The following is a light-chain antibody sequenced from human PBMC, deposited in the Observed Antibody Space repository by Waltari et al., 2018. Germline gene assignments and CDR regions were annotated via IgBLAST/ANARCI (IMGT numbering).Light chain of an antibody. V-gene: IGKV1-12*01. Sequence: DIQMTQSPSSLSASVGARATITCRAAQAISNWLAWYQQKPGKAPNLLIYGASRLQTGVPSRFSGSGSGTDFPLTISSLQPEDFATYYCLQAKRFPITFGPGTTVDIK. CDR1: QAISNW. CDR3: LQAKRFPIT. CDR2: GAS. J-gene: IGKJ3*01.